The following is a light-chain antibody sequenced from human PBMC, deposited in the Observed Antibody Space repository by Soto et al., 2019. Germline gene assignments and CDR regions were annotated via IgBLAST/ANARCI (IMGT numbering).Light chain of an antibody. J-gene: IGKJ1*01. CDR1: QSVSSNY. CDR3: QQYGRLAT. V-gene: IGKV3-20*01. CDR2: DTS. Sequence: ESVFRKSLCSLSLPQEARASLSCRASQSVSSNYLAWYQQKPGQAPRLLIYDTSNRATGIPDRFSGSGSGTDFTLTIRRLEPEDSAVYYCQQYGRLATFGQGTKVDIK.